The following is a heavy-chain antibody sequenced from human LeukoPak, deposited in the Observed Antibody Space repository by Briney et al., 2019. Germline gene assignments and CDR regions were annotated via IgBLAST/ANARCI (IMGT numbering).Heavy chain of an antibody. J-gene: IGHJ3*02. Sequence: GGSLRLSCEASGFMFIGYGMHWVRQTPGEGLEWVAFIRYDGRHEYYTDSVKGRFTISRDNSKNTLYLQMSSLRSEDTAVYYGASDDAPETWGQGTRVTVSS. V-gene: IGHV3-30*02. CDR2: IRYDGRHE. CDR3: ASDDAPET. CDR1: GFMFIGYG.